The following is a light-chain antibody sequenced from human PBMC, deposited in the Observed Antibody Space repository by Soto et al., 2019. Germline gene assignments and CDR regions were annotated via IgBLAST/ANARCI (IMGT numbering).Light chain of an antibody. CDR2: RNN. Sequence: QSVLTQPPSASGTPGQRVTISCSGSNSNIGSNYVYWYQQLPGTAPKLLIYRNNQRPSGVPGGFSGSKAGTSASLAISGLRSEDDADYYCAAWDDSLSGPLYVFGSGTKLTVL. J-gene: IGLJ1*01. CDR3: AAWDDSLSGPLYV. V-gene: IGLV1-47*01. CDR1: NSNIGSNY.